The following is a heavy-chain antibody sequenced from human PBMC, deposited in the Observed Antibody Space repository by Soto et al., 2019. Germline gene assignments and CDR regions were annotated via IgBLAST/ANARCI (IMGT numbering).Heavy chain of an antibody. CDR3: TRRPGS. J-gene: IGHJ5*02. V-gene: IGHV3-66*01. Sequence: EVQLVESGGGLVQPGESLRLSCAASGFTVSNNYMSWVRQAPGKGLEWVSFIYSGGNTYYADSVKGRFTISRDKSKNTLYLQMNNLRVEDTAVSYCTRRPGSWGQGTLVTVSS. CDR1: GFTVSNNY. CDR2: IYSGGNT. D-gene: IGHD7-27*01.